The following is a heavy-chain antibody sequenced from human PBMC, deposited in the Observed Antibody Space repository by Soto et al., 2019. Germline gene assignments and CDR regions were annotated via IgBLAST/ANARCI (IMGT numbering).Heavy chain of an antibody. CDR1: GYTFTGYY. Sequence: ASVKVSCKXSGYTFTGYYMHWVRQAPGQGLEWMGWINPNSGGTNYAQKFQGRVTMTRDTSISTAYMELSRLRSDDTAVYYCARAKFGTSIYYYDSSGPRGAFDIWGQGTMVTVSS. CDR2: INPNSGGT. J-gene: IGHJ3*02. CDR3: ARAKFGTSIYYYDSSGPRGAFDI. D-gene: IGHD3-22*01. V-gene: IGHV1-2*02.